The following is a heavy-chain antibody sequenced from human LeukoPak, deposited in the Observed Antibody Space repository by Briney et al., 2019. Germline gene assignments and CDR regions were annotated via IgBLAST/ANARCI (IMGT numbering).Heavy chain of an antibody. CDR2: INHSGST. V-gene: IGHV4-34*01. J-gene: IGHJ4*02. CDR1: GGPFSGYY. Sequence: SETLSLTCAVYGGPFSGYYWSWIRQPPGKGLEWIGEINHSGSTNYNPSLKSRLTISADTSKNHFSLKLSSVTAADTAVYFCSRQYDLYYFDSWGQGTLVTVSS. CDR3: SRQYDLYYFDS. D-gene: IGHD3-16*01.